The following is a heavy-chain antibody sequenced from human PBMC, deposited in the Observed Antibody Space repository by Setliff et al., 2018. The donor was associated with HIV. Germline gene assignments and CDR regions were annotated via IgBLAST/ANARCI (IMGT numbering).Heavy chain of an antibody. Sequence: GGSLRLSCAASGFTFSGSTIHWVRQASGKGLEWVGRIGSKANSYATAYAASVKGRFTISRDDSINTLYLQMNSLKTEDTAVYFCTAVGSLAGRRPELNWGRGTLVTVSS. CDR3: TAVGSLAGRRPELN. D-gene: IGHD6-6*01. CDR2: IGSKANSYAT. J-gene: IGHJ4*01. CDR1: GFTFSGST. V-gene: IGHV3-73*01.